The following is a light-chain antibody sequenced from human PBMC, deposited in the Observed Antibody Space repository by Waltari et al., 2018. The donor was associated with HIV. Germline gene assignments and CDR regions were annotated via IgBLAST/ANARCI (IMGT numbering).Light chain of an antibody. Sequence: FTQPPPVSAAPGQQVPTPSPGSSSNFANNFVSWFPQRPGSAPTTGIYEDNQRPSGVPDRFSGSIDSSSNSASLTISGLKTEDEADYYCQSYDSSNHYVVFGGGTKLTVL. V-gene: IGLV6-57*02. J-gene: IGLJ2*01. CDR2: EDN. CDR1: SSNFANNF. CDR3: QSYDSSNHYVV.